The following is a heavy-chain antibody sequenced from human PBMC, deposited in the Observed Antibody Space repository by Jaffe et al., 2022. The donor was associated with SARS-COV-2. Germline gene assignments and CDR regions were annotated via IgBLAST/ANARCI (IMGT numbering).Heavy chain of an antibody. CDR2: ISYDGSNK. CDR3: AKDKLGYCSSTSCFDYLPHSDYYYYGMDV. Sequence: QVQLVESGGGVVQPGRSLRLSCAASGFTFSSYGMHWVRQAPGKGLEWVAVISYDGSNKYYADSVKGRFTISRDNSKNTLYLQMNSLRAEDTAVYYCAKDKLGYCSSTSCFDYLPHSDYYYYGMDVWGQGTTVTVSS. J-gene: IGHJ6*02. V-gene: IGHV3-30*18. CDR1: GFTFSSYG. D-gene: IGHD2-2*01.